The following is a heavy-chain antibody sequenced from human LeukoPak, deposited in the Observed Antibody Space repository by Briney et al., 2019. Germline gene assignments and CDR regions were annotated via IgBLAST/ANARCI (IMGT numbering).Heavy chain of an antibody. V-gene: IGHV1-2*02. CDR2: INPNSGGT. CDR1: RYTLTGYY. CDR3: ASDTAMACDY. D-gene: IGHD5-18*01. J-gene: IGHJ4*02. Sequence: APVKGSCKASRYTLTGYYMHWVRQAPGQGLEWMGWINPNSGGTNYAQKFQGRVTMTRDTSISTAYMELSRLRSDDTAVYYCASDTAMACDYWGQGTLVTVSS.